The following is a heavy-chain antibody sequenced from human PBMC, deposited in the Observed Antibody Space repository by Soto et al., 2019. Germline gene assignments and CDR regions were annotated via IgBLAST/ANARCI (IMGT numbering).Heavy chain of an antibody. Sequence: ASVKVSCKASGYTFTGYYMHWVRQAPGQGLEWMGWINPNSGGTNYAQKFQGRVTMTRDTSISTAYMELSRLRSGDTAVYYCARKTVVVVAATRFLGGMDVWGQGTTVTVSS. V-gene: IGHV1-2*02. CDR1: GYTFTGYY. D-gene: IGHD2-15*01. CDR2: INPNSGGT. J-gene: IGHJ6*02. CDR3: ARKTVVVVAATRFLGGMDV.